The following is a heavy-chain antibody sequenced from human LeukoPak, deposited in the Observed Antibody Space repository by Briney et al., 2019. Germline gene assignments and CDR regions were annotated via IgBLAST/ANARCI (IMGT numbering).Heavy chain of an antibody. CDR2: ISGSGGST. CDR1: GFTFSSYA. CDR3: AKTPYASIAVAGNWFDP. Sequence: GGSLRLSCAASGFTFSSYAMSWVRQAPGKGLEWVSAISGSGGSTYYADSVKGRFTISRDNSKNTLYLQMNSLRAEDTAVYYCAKTPYASIAVAGNWFDPWGQGTLVTVSS. J-gene: IGHJ5*02. D-gene: IGHD6-19*01. V-gene: IGHV3-23*01.